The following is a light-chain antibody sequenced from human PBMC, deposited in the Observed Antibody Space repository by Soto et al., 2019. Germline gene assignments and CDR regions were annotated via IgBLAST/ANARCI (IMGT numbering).Light chain of an antibody. Sequence: EIVLTQSPGTLSLSPGERATLSCRASQSISSDELAWYQQKPGHAPRLLIHCVSTGAPGIPDRFSGSGSGTDYTLTIVILEPEDFAVYYCKYYGGSPTFGGGTRVEIK. CDR1: QSISSDE. J-gene: IGKJ4*01. CDR2: CVS. V-gene: IGKV3-20*01. CDR3: KYYGGSPT.